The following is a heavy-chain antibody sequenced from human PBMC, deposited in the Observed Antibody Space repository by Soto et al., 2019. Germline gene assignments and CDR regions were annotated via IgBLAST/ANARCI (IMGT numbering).Heavy chain of an antibody. J-gene: IGHJ4*02. CDR2: MYWDDEK. D-gene: IGHD2-2*01. V-gene: IGHV2-5*02. CDR1: GFSLSTGGVG. Sequence: QITLKESGPTLVKPTETLTLTCTFSGFSLSTGGVGVGWIRQPPGKALEWLALMYWDDEKRYSPSLKSRLTVTKDTSKNQVVLTMTNVDPVDTATDYCAHKILVPGAMVFAYWGQGTLVTVSS. CDR3: AHKILVPGAMVFAY.